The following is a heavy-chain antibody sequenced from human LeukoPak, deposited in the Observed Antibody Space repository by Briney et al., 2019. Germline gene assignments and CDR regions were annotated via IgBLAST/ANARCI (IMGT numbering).Heavy chain of an antibody. Sequence: GESLKISCNGSGYSFTSYWNGWVRQMPGKGLEWMGIIHSADSNTKYSPSFQGQVTISADKSISTAYLQWSGLKASDTAMYYCAGARHGDYRWDYWGQGTLVTVSS. CDR1: GYSFTSYW. D-gene: IGHD4-17*01. CDR2: IHSADSNT. J-gene: IGHJ4*02. CDR3: AGARHGDYRWDY. V-gene: IGHV5-51*01.